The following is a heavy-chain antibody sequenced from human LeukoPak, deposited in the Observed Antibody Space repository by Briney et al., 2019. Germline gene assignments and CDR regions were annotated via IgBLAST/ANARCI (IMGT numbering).Heavy chain of an antibody. J-gene: IGHJ4*02. D-gene: IGHD6-19*01. CDR3: ARLRAGDYFDY. CDR1: GFSFSGHW. Sequence: PGGSLRLSCAASGFSFSGHWMSWVRQAPGKGLEWVANIKEDGSEKYYVDSVKGRLTISRDTAKSSLYLQMNSLRAEDTAVYYCARLRAGDYFDYWGQGTLVTVSS. CDR2: IKEDGSEK. V-gene: IGHV3-7*04.